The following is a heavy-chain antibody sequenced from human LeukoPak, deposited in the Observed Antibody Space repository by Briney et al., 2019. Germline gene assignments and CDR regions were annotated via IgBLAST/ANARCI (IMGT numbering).Heavy chain of an antibody. J-gene: IGHJ6*02. CDR3: ARGPRERRTAYHYYGMDV. CDR1: GFIFSSYS. Sequence: GGSLRLSCATSGFIFSSYSMNWVRQAPGKGLVWVAYISSGGSTIYYADSVRGRFTISRDSARNALYLQMDSLRDEDTAVYYCARGPRERRTAYHYYGMDVWGQGTTVTVSS. V-gene: IGHV3-48*02. D-gene: IGHD1-1*01. CDR2: ISSGGSTI.